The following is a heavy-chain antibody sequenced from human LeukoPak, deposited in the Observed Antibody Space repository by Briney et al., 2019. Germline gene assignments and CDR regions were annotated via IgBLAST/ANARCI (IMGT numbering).Heavy chain of an antibody. D-gene: IGHD2-15*01. CDR2: ISGSGGST. V-gene: IGHV3-23*01. CDR1: GGSFSGYY. Sequence: ETLSLTCAVYGGSFSGYYWSWIRQPPGKGLEWVSAISGSGGSTYYADSVKGRFTISRDNSKNTLYLQMNSLRAEDTAVYYCAKEAAVVVVAAPDYWGQGTLVIVSS. J-gene: IGHJ4*02. CDR3: AKEAAVVVVAAPDY.